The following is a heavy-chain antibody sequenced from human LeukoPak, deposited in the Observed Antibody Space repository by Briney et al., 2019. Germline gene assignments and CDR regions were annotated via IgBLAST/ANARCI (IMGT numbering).Heavy chain of an antibody. V-gene: IGHV3-49*04. J-gene: IGHJ4*02. CDR3: TRANTVFTDY. Sequence: GGSLRLSCTGSGFTFGDFSITWVRQAPGKGLEWVGFISSKPYGATPEYAASVRGRFIISGDDSKSIAHLQMNSLKVEDSAVYFCTRANTVFTDYWGQGTLVTVSS. CDR2: ISSKPYGATP. CDR1: GFTFGDFS. D-gene: IGHD4-11*01.